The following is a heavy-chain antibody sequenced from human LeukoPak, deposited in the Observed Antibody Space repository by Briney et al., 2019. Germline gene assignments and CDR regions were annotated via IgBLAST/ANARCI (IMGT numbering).Heavy chain of an antibody. J-gene: IGHJ4*02. V-gene: IGHV4-34*01. CDR1: GVPLRNYS. D-gene: IGHD5-12*01. CDR2: INHSGYT. Sequence: SETLSLTCADSGVPLRNYSWRSVRQSPRQGLEWIGEINHSGYTNYNPSLKSRVTMSIDTSKNQFSLRLTSVTAADTGVYYCTSAVAGHPDWGQGTLVTVSS. CDR3: TSAVAGHPD.